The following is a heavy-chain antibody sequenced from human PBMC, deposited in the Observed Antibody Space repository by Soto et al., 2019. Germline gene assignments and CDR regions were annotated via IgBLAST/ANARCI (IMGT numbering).Heavy chain of an antibody. CDR3: ARPPAYCGGDCSLDY. V-gene: IGHV5-51*01. CDR2: IYPGDSDT. J-gene: IGHJ4*02. CDR1: GYSFTSYW. Sequence: GESLKISCKGSGYSFTSYWIGWVRQMPGKGLEWMGIIYPGDSDTRYSPSFQGQVTISADKSISTAYLQWSSLKASDTAMYYCARPPAYCGGDCSLDYWGQGTLVTVSS. D-gene: IGHD2-21*02.